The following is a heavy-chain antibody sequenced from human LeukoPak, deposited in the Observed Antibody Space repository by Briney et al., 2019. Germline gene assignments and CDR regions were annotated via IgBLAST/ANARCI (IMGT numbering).Heavy chain of an antibody. CDR2: IWYDGSNK. CDR1: GFTFSSYG. Sequence: SGRSLRLSCAASGFTFSSYGMHWVRQAPGKGLEWVAVIWYDGSNKYYADSVKGRFTIYRDNSKNTLYLQMNSLRAEDTAVYYCARGGQQWLVGYFDYWGQGTLVTVSS. CDR3: ARGGQQWLVGYFDY. D-gene: IGHD6-19*01. V-gene: IGHV3-33*01. J-gene: IGHJ4*02.